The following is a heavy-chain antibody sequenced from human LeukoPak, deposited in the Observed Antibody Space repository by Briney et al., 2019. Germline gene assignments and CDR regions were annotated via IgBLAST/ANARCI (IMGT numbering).Heavy chain of an antibody. CDR3: TTGSY. V-gene: IGHV3-15*01. Sequence: GGSLRLSCAASGFTFSNAWMSWVRQAPGKGLEWVGRIKSKTDGGKSDYAAPVQGRITSSKANTKNTLYLQMNSLKTEDKAVYYCTTGSYRGQGTLVTVSS. CDR1: GFTFSNAW. J-gene: IGHJ4*02. CDR2: IKSKTDGGKS.